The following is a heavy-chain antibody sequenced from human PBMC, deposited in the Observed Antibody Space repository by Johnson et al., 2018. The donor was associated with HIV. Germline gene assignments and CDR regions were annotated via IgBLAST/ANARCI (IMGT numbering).Heavy chain of an antibody. J-gene: IGHJ3*01. CDR2: IWYDGSNK. Sequence: QVQLVESGGGVVQPGRSLRLSCAASGFTFSSSGMHWVRQAPGKGLEWVAVIWYDGSNKYYADSVKGRFTISRDNSKNTLYLQMNRLRAEDTAVYYCARLPSGESRDGFNVWGQWRMVTLSA. D-gene: IGHD6-25*01. CDR1: GFTFSSSG. V-gene: IGHV3-33*01. CDR3: ARLPSGESRDGFNV.